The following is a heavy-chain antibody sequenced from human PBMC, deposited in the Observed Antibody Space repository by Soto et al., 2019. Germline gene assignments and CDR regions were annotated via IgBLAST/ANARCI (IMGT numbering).Heavy chain of an antibody. CDR2: VDYTGST. Sequence: PSETLSLTCTVSGGSITGTTNYWGWIRQRPGKGLEWIGTVDYTGSTNYNPSLASRVTISVDTSKNQFSLNLRSVTAADTAVYYCARRTPLDASESSRFDPWGQGALVTVS. J-gene: IGHJ5*02. D-gene: IGHD3-10*01. CDR1: GGSITGTTNY. V-gene: IGHV4-39*01. CDR3: ARRTPLDASESSRFDP.